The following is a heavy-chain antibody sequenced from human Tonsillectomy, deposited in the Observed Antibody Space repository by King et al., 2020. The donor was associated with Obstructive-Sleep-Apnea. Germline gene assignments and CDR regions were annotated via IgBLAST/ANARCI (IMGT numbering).Heavy chain of an antibody. Sequence: EVQLVESGGGLVQPGGSLRLSCAASGFTFSSYWMHWVRQAPGKGLVWVSAINNDGRTTTYADSVNGRFSISRDNAKSTVYLQMNSLRAEDTAVYYCASPPHVTVAAPFAHWGQGTLVIVSS. CDR3: ASPPHVTVAAPFAH. CDR1: GFTFSSYW. J-gene: IGHJ4*02. CDR2: INNDGRTT. V-gene: IGHV3-74*01. D-gene: IGHD6-19*01.